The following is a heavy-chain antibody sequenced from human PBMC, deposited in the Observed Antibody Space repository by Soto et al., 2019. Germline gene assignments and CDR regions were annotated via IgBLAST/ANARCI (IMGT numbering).Heavy chain of an antibody. CDR3: ARGPHVGISTS. D-gene: IGHD2-2*01. Sequence: GGSLRLSCAASGVSVSSNYMSWARQAPGKGLEWLSVIYSGGSTYYAESVKGRFTISRDNSKNTLNLQMNALRVEDTAVYYCARGPHVGISTSWGQGTLVTVSS. V-gene: IGHV3-53*01. CDR2: IYSGGST. CDR1: GVSVSSNY. J-gene: IGHJ4*02.